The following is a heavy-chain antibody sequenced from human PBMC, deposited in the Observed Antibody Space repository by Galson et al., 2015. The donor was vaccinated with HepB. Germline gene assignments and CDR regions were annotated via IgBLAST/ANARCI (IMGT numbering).Heavy chain of an antibody. CDR2: IKSKRDDGTA. CDR3: GVYSYGAVGH. D-gene: IGHD5-18*01. J-gene: IGHJ4*02. Sequence: SLRLSCAASGFTFSNVWMSWVRQGPGKRPEWVGRIKSKRDDGTADHAAPVKGRFTISRDDSKDTLYLQMDSLKTEDTAVYYCGVYSYGAVGHWGQGTLVTVSS. V-gene: IGHV3-15*01. CDR1: GFTFSNVW.